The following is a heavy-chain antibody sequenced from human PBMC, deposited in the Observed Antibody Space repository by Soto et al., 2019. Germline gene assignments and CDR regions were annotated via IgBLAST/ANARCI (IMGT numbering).Heavy chain of an antibody. CDR3: ARVVVAATAGFDP. V-gene: IGHV4-34*01. D-gene: IGHD2-15*01. J-gene: IGHJ5*02. CDR1: GGSFSGYY. Sequence: PSETLSLTCAVYGGSFSGYYWSWIRQPPGKGLEWIGEINHSGSTNYNPFLKSRVTISVDTSKNQFSLKLSSVSAADTAVYYCARVVVAATAGFDPWGQGTLVTVSS. CDR2: INHSGST.